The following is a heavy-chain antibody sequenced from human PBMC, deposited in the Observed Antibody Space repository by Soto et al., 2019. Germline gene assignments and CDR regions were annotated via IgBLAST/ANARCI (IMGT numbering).Heavy chain of an antibody. V-gene: IGHV1-24*01. D-gene: IGHD1-7*01. J-gene: IGHJ4*02. CDR2: FDPEDGET. CDR3: ATGQTGTTPRNFDY. CDR1: GYALTELS. Sequence: ASVKVSCKVSGYALTELSMHWVRQAPGKGLEWMGGFDPEDGETIYAQKFQGRVTMTEDTSTDTAYMELSSLRSEDTAVYYCATGQTGTTPRNFDYWGQGTLVTVVS.